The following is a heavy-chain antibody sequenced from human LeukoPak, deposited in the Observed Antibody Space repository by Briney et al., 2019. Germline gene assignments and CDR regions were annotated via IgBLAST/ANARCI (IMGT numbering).Heavy chain of an antibody. CDR2: INPNSGGT. CDR1: GYTFTCYY. V-gene: IGHV1-2*02. CDR3: ARPEVDCSSTSCSNY. Sequence: SVNVSCKASGYTFTCYYMHWVRQAPGQGLEWMGWINPNSGGTNYAQKFQGRVTMTRDTSISTAYMELSRLRSDDTAVYYCARPEVDCSSTSCSNYWGQGTLVTVSS. D-gene: IGHD2-2*01. J-gene: IGHJ4*02.